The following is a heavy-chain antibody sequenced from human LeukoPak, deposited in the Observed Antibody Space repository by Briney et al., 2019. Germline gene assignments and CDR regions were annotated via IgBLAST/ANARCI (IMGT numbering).Heavy chain of an antibody. CDR3: ATYYCSTTSCYPYFFDY. J-gene: IGHJ4*02. CDR2: INPDNGNT. CDR1: GYTVTGYY. Sequence: ASVKVSCKASGYTVTGYYFHWVRQAPGQGLEWMGWINPDNGNTKYAQKFQGRVTMTTDTSTSTAHMELRSLRSDDTAVYYCATYYCSTTSCYPYFFDYWGQGTLVTVSS. D-gene: IGHD2-2*01. V-gene: IGHV1-18*04.